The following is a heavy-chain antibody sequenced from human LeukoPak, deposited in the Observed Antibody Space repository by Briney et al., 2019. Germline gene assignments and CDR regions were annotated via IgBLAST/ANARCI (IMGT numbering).Heavy chain of an antibody. Sequence: PGGSLRLSCAASGFTFSSYDMHWVRQAPGKGLEWVAFIRYDGSNKYYADSVKGRFTISRDNSKNTLYLQMNSLRAEDTAVYYCARMRIREYYFDYWGQGTLVTVSS. CDR2: IRYDGSNK. CDR3: ARMRIREYYFDY. V-gene: IGHV3-30*02. CDR1: GFTFSSYD. J-gene: IGHJ4*02.